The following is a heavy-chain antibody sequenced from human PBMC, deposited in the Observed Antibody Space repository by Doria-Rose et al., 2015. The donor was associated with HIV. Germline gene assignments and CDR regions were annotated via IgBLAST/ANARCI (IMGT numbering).Heavy chain of an antibody. CDR2: ISWDSGAK. CDR3: AKAPIIGPKYYYYMDV. V-gene: IGHV3-9*01. J-gene: IGHJ6*03. CDR1: GFSFESYA. D-gene: IGHD3-3*01. Sequence: EVQLLESGGGLVQPGRSLRLSCVGSGFSFESYAMHWVRLAPGKGLEWVAGISWDSGAKGNADYVEGRFTSSRDNAKKSVYLEMRSLRPEDTAFYYCAKAPIIGPKYYYYMDVWGKGTSVTVSS.